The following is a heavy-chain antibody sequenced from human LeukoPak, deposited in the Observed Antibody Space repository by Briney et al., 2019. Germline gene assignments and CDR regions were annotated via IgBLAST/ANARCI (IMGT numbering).Heavy chain of an antibody. CDR3: AGDSYGIDY. D-gene: IGHD5-18*01. V-gene: IGHV4-59*08. CDR1: GGSTSSYY. J-gene: IGHJ4*02. Sequence: SQTLSLTCTVSGGSTSSYYWNWIRQPPGKGLEWIGYIYYSGSTSYNPSLKSRVTISVDTSKNQFSLKLSSVTAADTAVYYCAGDSYGIDYWGQGTLVTVSS. CDR2: IYYSGST.